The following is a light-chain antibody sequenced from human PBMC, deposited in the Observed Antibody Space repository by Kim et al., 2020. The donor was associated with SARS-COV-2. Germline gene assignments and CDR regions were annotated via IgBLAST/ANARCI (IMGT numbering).Light chain of an antibody. V-gene: IGLV3-19*01. J-gene: IGLJ2*01. CDR1: SLRSYY. Sequence: SSELTQDPAVSVALGQTVRITCQGDSLRSYYASWYQQKPGQAPVLVIYGKNNRPSGIPDRLSGSSSGNTASLTITGAQAEDEAVYYCNSRDSSGNHVVFG. CDR2: GKN. CDR3: NSRDSSGNHVV.